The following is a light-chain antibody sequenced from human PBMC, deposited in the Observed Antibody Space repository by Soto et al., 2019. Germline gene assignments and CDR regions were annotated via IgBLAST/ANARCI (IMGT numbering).Light chain of an antibody. CDR1: SSVVGTYNL. CDR2: EGG. CDR3: CSFAAGNTYV. Sequence: QSVLTKPASVSGSPGQSNPLSSTGTSSVVGTYNLVSWYQQHPGKAPKLLISEGGKRPSGVSDRFSGSKSGNTASLTISGLQAEDEADYYCCSFAAGNTYVFGTGTKVTVL. J-gene: IGLJ1*01. V-gene: IGLV2-23*01.